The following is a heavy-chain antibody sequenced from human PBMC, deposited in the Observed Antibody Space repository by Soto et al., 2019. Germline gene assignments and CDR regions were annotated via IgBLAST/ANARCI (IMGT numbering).Heavy chain of an antibody. D-gene: IGHD3-3*01. J-gene: IGHJ5*02. Sequence: PSETLSLTCTVSGGSVSGGSYYWSWIRQPPGKGLEWIGYIYYSGSTNYNPSLKSRVTISVDTSKNQFSLKLSSVTAADTAVYYCARGSMAIFGVVIMGANWFDPWGQGTLVTVSS. CDR2: IYYSGST. CDR3: ARGSMAIFGVVIMGANWFDP. V-gene: IGHV4-61*01. CDR1: GGSVSGGSYY.